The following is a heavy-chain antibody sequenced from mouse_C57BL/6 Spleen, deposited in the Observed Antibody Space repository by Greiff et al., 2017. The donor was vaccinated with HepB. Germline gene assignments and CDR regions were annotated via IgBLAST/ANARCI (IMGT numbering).Heavy chain of an antibody. V-gene: IGHV1-81*01. Sequence: VKLQQSGAELARPGASVKLSCKASGYTFTSYGISWVKQRTGQGLEWIGEIYPRSGNTYYNEKFKGKATLTADKSSSTAYMELRSLTSEDSAVYFCARSYYDYDRDYAMDYWGQGTSVTVSS. CDR2: IYPRSGNT. J-gene: IGHJ4*01. CDR1: GYTFTSYG. D-gene: IGHD2-4*01. CDR3: ARSYYDYDRDYAMDY.